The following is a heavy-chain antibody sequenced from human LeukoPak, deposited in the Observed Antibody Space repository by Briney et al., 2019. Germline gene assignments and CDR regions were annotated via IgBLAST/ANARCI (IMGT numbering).Heavy chain of an antibody. J-gene: IGHJ4*02. CDR1: GYTFTSYG. CDR2: ISAYNGNT. Sequence: ASVKVSCKASGYTFTSYGISWVRQAPGQGLEWMGWISAYNGNTNYAQKLQGRVTMTTDTSTSTAYMELRSLRSDDTAVYYCARFSGEGATYVWGSYRTHGYWGQGTLVTVSS. CDR3: ARFSGEGATYVWGSYRTHGY. V-gene: IGHV1-18*01. D-gene: IGHD3-16*02.